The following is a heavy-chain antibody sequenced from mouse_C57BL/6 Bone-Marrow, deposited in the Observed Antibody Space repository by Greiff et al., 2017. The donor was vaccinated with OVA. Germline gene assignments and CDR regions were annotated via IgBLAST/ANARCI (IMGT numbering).Heavy chain of an antibody. CDR2: IYPGSGNT. V-gene: IGHV1-76*01. J-gene: IGHJ1*03. D-gene: IGHD1-1*01. CDR1: GYTFTDYY. Sequence: ESGAELVRPGASVKLSCKASGYTFTDYYINWVKQRPGQGLEWIARIYPGSGNTYYNEKFKGKATLTAEKSSSTAYMQLSSLTSEDSAVYFCARSGFITPYWYFDVWGTGTTVTVSS. CDR3: ARSGFITPYWYFDV.